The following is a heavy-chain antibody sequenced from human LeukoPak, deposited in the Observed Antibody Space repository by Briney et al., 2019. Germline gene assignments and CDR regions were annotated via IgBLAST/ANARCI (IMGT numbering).Heavy chain of an antibody. CDR3: ATLDYIGYCSSTSCDEGYTWFDP. D-gene: IGHD2-2*01. CDR2: ISSSGNTI. J-gene: IGHJ5*02. V-gene: IGHV3-48*03. Sequence: PGGSLRLSCEASGFTFSGYEMNWVRQAPGKGLEWLSYISSSGNTIYYADSVKGRFTISRDNARNSLYLQMNSLRAADTAVYYCATLDYIGYCSSTSCDEGYTWFDPWGQGTLVTVSS. CDR1: GFTFSGYE.